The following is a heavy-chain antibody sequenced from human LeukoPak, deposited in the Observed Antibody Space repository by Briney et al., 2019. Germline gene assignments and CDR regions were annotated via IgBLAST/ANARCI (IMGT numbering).Heavy chain of an antibody. J-gene: IGHJ4*02. CDR1: GFTFSSKS. CDR2: ITGDSSIT. CDR3: ASRDYFDY. V-gene: IGHV3-48*02. Sequence: GSLRLSCAASGFTFSSKSMNWVRQAPGKGLEWVSYITGDSSITYYADFVKGRFTISRDNAKNSLYLQMNSLRDEDTAVYYCASRDYFDYWGQGTLVTVSS.